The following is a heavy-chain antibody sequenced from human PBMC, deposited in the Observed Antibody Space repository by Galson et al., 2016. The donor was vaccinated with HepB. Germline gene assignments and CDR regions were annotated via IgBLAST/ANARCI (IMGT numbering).Heavy chain of an antibody. CDR2: ISGGGVST. CDR3: AKGRYCGGDCYSSDY. D-gene: IGHD2-21*02. CDR1: GFTFSSYA. Sequence: SLRLSCAASGFTFSSYAMNWVRQAPGKGLQWVSGISGGGVSTHYADSVKGRFTISRDNSKNTLYLQMNSLRAEDTAVYYCAKGRYCGGDCYSSDYWGQGTLVTVPS. J-gene: IGHJ4*02. V-gene: IGHV3-23*01.